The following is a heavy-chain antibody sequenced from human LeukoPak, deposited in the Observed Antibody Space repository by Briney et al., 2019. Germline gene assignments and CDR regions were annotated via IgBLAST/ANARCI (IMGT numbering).Heavy chain of an antibody. Sequence: PGGSLRLSCAASGFTFSSYWMHWVRQAPGKGLVWVSRINSDGSSTSYADSVKGRFTISRDNAKNTLYLQMNSLRAEDTAVYYCARPPYCYDSSGLSDYWGQGTLVTVSS. V-gene: IGHV3-74*01. J-gene: IGHJ4*02. CDR2: INSDGSST. CDR3: ARPPYCYDSSGLSDY. D-gene: IGHD3-22*01. CDR1: GFTFSSYW.